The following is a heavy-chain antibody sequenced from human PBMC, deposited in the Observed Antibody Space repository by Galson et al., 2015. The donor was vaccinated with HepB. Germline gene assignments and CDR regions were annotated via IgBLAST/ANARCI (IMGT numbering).Heavy chain of an antibody. Sequence: SLRLSCAASGFTFSSYAMSWVRQAPGKGLEWVSAISDSGGSTYYADSVKGRFTISRDNSKNTLYLQMNSLRAEDSAVYYCAKYRLSWLVPPGGDYWGQGTLVIVSS. J-gene: IGHJ4*02. CDR1: GFTFSSYA. D-gene: IGHD6-19*01. CDR2: ISDSGGST. V-gene: IGHV3-23*01. CDR3: AKYRLSWLVPPGGDY.